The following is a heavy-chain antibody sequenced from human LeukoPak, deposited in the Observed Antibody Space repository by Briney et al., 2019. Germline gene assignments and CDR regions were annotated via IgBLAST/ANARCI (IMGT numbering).Heavy chain of an antibody. J-gene: IGHJ5*02. CDR1: RFTFSNYW. CDR2: INQDGSEK. V-gene: IGHV3-7*05. D-gene: IGHD3-22*01. Sequence: GGSLRLSCAVPRFTFSNYWMSWVRRAPGKGLEWVANINQDGSEKYYVDSVKGRFSISRDNAKNSLYLQMNSLRAEDTAVYYCARKLYYYDSGGSAGYAGWFDPWGQGTLVTVSS. CDR3: ARKLYYYDSGGSAGYAGWFDP.